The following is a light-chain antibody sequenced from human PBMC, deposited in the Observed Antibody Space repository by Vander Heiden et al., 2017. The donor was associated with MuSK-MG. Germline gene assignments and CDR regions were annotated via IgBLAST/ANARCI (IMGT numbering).Light chain of an antibody. CDR1: QSISSY. V-gene: IGKV1-39*01. J-gene: IGKJ2*01. CDR3: QHRDSTPYT. CDR2: AAS. Sequence: DIQMTQSPSSLSASVGDRVTITCRASQSISSYLNWYQQKPGKAPKLLIYAASSFQSGVPSRFSGSGSATDFTLTIIRLQPEDFATYYCQHRDSTPYTFGQGTKMEIK.